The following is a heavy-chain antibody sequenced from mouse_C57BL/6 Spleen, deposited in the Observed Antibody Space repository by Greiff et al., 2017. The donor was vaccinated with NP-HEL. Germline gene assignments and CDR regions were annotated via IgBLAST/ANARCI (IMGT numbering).Heavy chain of an antibody. CDR2: ISYDGSN. Sequence: EVQLQQSGPGLVKPSQSLSLTCSVTGYSITSGYYWNWIRQFPGNKLEWMGYISYDGSNNYNPSLKNRISITRDTSKNQFFLKLNSVTTEDTATYYCAREPGSYAMDYWGQGTSVTVSS. CDR1: GYSITSGYY. J-gene: IGHJ4*01. CDR3: AREPGSYAMDY. V-gene: IGHV3-6*01.